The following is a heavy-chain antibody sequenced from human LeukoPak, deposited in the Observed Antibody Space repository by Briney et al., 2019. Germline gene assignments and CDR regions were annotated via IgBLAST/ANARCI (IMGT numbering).Heavy chain of an antibody. J-gene: IGHJ6*02. CDR2: IYYSGIT. Sequence: SETLSLTCTVSGGSISSSSYYWGWIRHPPGKGLEWIGRIYYSGITYYNPSLTSRVSISLDTSQNQFSLKLSSVTAADTAVYYCARVRWLAYYYYGMDVWGQGTTVTVSS. V-gene: IGHV4-39*01. CDR3: ARVRWLAYYYYGMDV. CDR1: GGSISSSSYY. D-gene: IGHD3-22*01.